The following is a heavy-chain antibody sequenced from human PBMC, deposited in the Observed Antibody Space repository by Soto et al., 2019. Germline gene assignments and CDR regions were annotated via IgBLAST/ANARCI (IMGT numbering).Heavy chain of an antibody. J-gene: IGHJ6*02. CDR2: IMPVFRTP. D-gene: IGHD2-8*01. CDR1: GGTFRTAA. Sequence: QVQLEQSGAEVKKPGSSVKVSCKASGGTFRTAAISWVRQAPGQGLEWMGGIMPVFRTPDYAKKFQGRVTITADESTNTAYMELSGLRSDDTAVYYCARDNDRPQLGGNYYYILDVWGQGTTITVSS. CDR3: ARDNDRPQLGGNYYYILDV. V-gene: IGHV1-69*12.